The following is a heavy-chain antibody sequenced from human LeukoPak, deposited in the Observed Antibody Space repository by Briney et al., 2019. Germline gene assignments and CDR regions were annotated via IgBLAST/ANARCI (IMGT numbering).Heavy chain of an antibody. J-gene: IGHJ4*02. CDR1: GGSISSSSYY. CDR3: ASSLDILTGYSLKKFDY. D-gene: IGHD3-9*01. V-gene: IGHV4-39*07. CDR2: IYYSGST. Sequence: SETLSLTCTVSGGSISSSSYYWGWIRQPPGKGLEWIGSIYYSGSTYYNPSLKSRVTMSVDTSKNQFSLRLSSVTAADTAMYYCASSLDILTGYSLKKFDYWGQGTLVTVSS.